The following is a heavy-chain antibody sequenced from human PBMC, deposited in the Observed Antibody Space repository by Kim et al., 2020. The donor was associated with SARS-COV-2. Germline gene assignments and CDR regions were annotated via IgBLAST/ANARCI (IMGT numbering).Heavy chain of an antibody. Sequence: SVKGRFTINRANAKNTLYLQMNSLRPEDTAVYYCARAGDYDISGYYGFFHRWGQGALVTVSS. V-gene: IGHV3-74*01. CDR3: ARAGDYDISGYYGFFHR. J-gene: IGHJ1*01. D-gene: IGHD3-22*01.